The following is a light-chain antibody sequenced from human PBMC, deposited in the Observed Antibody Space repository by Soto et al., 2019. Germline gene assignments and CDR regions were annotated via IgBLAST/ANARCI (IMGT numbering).Light chain of an antibody. J-gene: IGKJ5*01. CDR2: GAS. V-gene: IGKV3-20*01. Sequence: EIVFTQSPATLSLSPGERARLSCRASQSVSSSYLAWYQQKPGQASRLLIFGASRRATGIPDRFSGSGSGTNFTLTISRLEPEDFALYYCQHYVEMSPITFGQGTRLAI. CDR3: QHYVEMSPIT. CDR1: QSVSSSY.